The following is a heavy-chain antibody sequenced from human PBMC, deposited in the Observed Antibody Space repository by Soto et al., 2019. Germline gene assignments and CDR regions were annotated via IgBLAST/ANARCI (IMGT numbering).Heavy chain of an antibody. CDR2: ISSSNRTI. V-gene: IGHV3-48*02. CDR3: AREGWPLLQTGMDV. CDR1: GFTFRSYS. D-gene: IGHD2-15*01. Sequence: SGGSLRLSCAASGFTFRSYSMNWVRQAPGKGLEWVSYISSSNRTINYADSVKGRFTISRDNAKNSLYLQMHSLRDEDTAVYYCAREGWPLLQTGMDVWGQGTTVTVSS. J-gene: IGHJ6*02.